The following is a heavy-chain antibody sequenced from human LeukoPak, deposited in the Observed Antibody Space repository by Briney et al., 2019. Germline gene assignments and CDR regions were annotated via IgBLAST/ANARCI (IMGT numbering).Heavy chain of an antibody. CDR2: VKEDGTTK. CDR1: GFNFINYW. V-gene: IGHV3-7*01. D-gene: IGHD2-15*01. J-gene: IGHJ4*02. Sequence: GGSLRLSCAASGFNFINYWMSWVRQAPGKGLEWVANVKEDGTTKQYADSVKGRFTISRDNAKNSLYLQMDSLRAEDTAVYYCVSQEVVPHWGQGTLVSVSS. CDR3: VSQEVVPH.